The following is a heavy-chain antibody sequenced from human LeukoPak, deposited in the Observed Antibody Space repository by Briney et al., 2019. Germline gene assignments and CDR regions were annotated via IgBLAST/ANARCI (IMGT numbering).Heavy chain of an antibody. V-gene: IGHV3-74*01. CDR2: VNTDGSIT. Sequence: GGSLRLSCAASGFTFSNYWMHWVRQAPGKGLVWVSRVNTDGSITNYADSVKGRFTVSRDNAKNTLYLQMNSLRAEDTAVYYCARNGVGATHDYWGQGTLVTVSS. D-gene: IGHD1-26*01. J-gene: IGHJ4*02. CDR1: GFTFSNYW. CDR3: ARNGVGATHDY.